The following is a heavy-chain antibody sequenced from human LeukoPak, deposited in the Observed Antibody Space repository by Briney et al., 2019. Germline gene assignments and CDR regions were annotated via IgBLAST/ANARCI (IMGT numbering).Heavy chain of an antibody. V-gene: IGHV1-18*01. Sequence: GASVKVSCKASGYTFTSYGISWVRQAPGQGLEWMGWISAYNGNTNYAQKLQGRVTMTTDTPTSTAYMELRSLRSDDTAVYYCARVPDPNYYDSSGYQNWFDPWGQGTLVTVSS. J-gene: IGHJ5*02. D-gene: IGHD3-22*01. CDR1: GYTFTSYG. CDR2: ISAYNGNT. CDR3: ARVPDPNYYDSSGYQNWFDP.